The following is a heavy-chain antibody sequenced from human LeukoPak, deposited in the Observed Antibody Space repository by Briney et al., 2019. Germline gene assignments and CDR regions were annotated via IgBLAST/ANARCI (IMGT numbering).Heavy chain of an antibody. CDR2: ISAYNGNT. V-gene: IGHV1-18*01. Sequence: ASVKVSCKASGYTFTSYGISWVRQAPGQGLEWMGWISAYNGNTNYAQKLQGRVTMTTGTSTSTAYMELRSLRSDDTAVYHCARDRRYYDSSGVLDYWGQGTLVTVSS. CDR1: GYTFTSYG. J-gene: IGHJ4*02. D-gene: IGHD3-22*01. CDR3: ARDRRYYDSSGVLDY.